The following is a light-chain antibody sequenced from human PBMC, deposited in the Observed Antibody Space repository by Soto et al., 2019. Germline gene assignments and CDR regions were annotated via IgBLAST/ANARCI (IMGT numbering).Light chain of an antibody. Sequence: DIQMTQSPSTLSASVGDRVTIACRASQDIGTWLAWYQQKPGKAPKLLIYKASSLESGVPSRFSGSGSGTDFALSISSLQPDDFATYYGQQYSSYPWTFGQGTKVENK. V-gene: IGKV1-5*03. CDR3: QQYSSYPWT. CDR2: KAS. J-gene: IGKJ1*01. CDR1: QDIGTW.